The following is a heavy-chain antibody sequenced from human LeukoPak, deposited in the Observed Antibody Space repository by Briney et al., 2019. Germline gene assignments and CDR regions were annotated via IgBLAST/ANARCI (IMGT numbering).Heavy chain of an antibody. CDR3: ARRRQYYDLGV. CDR1: GGSISSSSYY. J-gene: IGHJ4*02. CDR2: IYYSGST. Sequence: PSETLSLTCTVSGGSISSSSYYWGWIRQPPGKGLEWIGSIYYSGSTYYNPSLKSRVTISVDTSKNQFSLKLSSVTAADTAVYYCARRRQYYDLGVWGQRTLVTVSS. V-gene: IGHV4-39*01. D-gene: IGHD3-3*01.